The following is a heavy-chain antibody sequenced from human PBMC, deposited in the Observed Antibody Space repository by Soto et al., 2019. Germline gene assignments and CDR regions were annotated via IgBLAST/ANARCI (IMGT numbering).Heavy chain of an antibody. J-gene: IGHJ4*02. Sequence: GGSLRLSCAASGITLSSYAMSWVRQAPGKGPEWVSGISASGGSTSYADSVKGRFTISRDNSKNTLYLQMNSLRADDTAVYHCAKGQNSGTYRVYFDYWGQGALVTVSS. CDR2: ISASGGST. CDR3: AKGQNSGTYRVYFDY. D-gene: IGHD1-26*01. V-gene: IGHV3-23*01. CDR1: GITLSSYA.